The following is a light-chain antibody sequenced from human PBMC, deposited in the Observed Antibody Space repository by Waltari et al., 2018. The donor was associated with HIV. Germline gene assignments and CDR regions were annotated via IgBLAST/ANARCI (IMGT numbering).Light chain of an antibody. J-gene: IGKJ4*01. CDR3: REYWRTPALT. CDR1: LSALYTSNNKNY. Sequence: DIVMTQSPDSLAVSLGVRATITCTSSLSALYTSNNKNYLAWSQQKPGQPPKLLIYWASTRESGVPDRFSGSGSGTDFTLTISSLQAEDVAVYYGREYWRTPALTFSGGTKVEIK. V-gene: IGKV4-1*01. CDR2: WAS.